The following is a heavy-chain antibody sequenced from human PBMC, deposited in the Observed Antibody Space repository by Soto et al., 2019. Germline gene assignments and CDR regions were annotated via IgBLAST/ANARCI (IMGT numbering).Heavy chain of an antibody. CDR2: IYYSGST. V-gene: IGHV4-30-4*01. CDR3: ARSMITFGGVITPPWAYDAFDI. CDR1: GCSISSGDYY. D-gene: IGHD3-16*02. J-gene: IGHJ3*02. Sequence: PXETLSLTCTVSGCSISSGDYYWSWIRQPPGKGLEWIGYIYYSGSTYYNPSLKSRVTISVDTSKNQFSLKLSSVTAADTAVYYCARSMITFGGVITPPWAYDAFDIWGQGTMVTVSS.